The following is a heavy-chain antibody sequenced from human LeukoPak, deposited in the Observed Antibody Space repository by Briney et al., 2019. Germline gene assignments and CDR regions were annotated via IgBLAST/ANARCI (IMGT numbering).Heavy chain of an antibody. D-gene: IGHD5-24*01. CDR3: ARLGMATFDP. CDR2: IYPGGSDT. CDR1: GYSFTSYW. Sequence: GESLKITCNGSGYSFTSYWIGWVRQVPGKGLEWMGIIYPGGSDTRYSPSFQGQVTISADKSISTAYLQWSSLKASDTAMYYCARLGMATFDPWGQGTLVTVSS. J-gene: IGHJ5*02. V-gene: IGHV5-51*01.